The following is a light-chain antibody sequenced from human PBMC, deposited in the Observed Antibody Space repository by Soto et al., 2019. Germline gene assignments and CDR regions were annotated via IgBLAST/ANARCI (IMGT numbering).Light chain of an antibody. Sequence: QSSLTQPASVSGSPGQSITISCTGTRRDVGNYNYVSWYQQHPGKAPKLMIYDVSNRPSGVSSHFSGSKSGNTASLTISGLQAEDEADYYCSSYTSNRIPIFGGGTKLTVL. CDR2: DVS. CDR1: RRDVGNYNY. CDR3: SSYTSNRIPI. V-gene: IGLV2-14*01. J-gene: IGLJ2*01.